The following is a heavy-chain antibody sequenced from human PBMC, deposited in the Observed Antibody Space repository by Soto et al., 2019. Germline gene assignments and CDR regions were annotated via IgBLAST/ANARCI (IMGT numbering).Heavy chain of an antibody. V-gene: IGHV3-21*01. Sequence: PGGSLRLSCASSGFTFSSYSMNWVRQAPGKGLEWVSSISSSSSYIYYADSVKGRFTISRDNAKNSLYLQMNSLRAEDTAVYYCARDLQVATITPADDYWGQGTLVTVSS. CDR3: ARDLQVATITPADDY. J-gene: IGHJ4*02. D-gene: IGHD5-12*01. CDR2: ISSSSSYI. CDR1: GFTFSSYS.